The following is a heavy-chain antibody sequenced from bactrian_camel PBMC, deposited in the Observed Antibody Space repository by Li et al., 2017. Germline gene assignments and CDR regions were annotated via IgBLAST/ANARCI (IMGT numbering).Heavy chain of an antibody. Sequence: VQLVESGGGSVPAGGSLRLSCVASGYRSNSNCMAWFRRPSGREREGVAAIDADGRSYYKDSVKDRFTVSRDNAKNSFYLQMNQLTPEDTAMYFCAAGRTRNGYCYSCQSSRKLRGPGEKTGYWGRGTQVTVS. CDR3: AAGRTRNGYCYSCQSSRKLRGPGEKTGY. CDR2: IDADGRS. CDR1: GYRSNSNC. V-gene: IGHV3S1*01. J-gene: IGHJ6*01. D-gene: IGHD2*01.